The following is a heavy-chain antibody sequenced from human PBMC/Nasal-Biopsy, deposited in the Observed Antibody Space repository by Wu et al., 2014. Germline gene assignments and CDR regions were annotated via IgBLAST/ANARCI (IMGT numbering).Heavy chain of an antibody. CDR2: IYYSGST. CDR3: ASAVVTPLGVRWFDP. Sequence: TLSLTCTVSGGSISSHYWSWIRQPPGKGLEWIGYIYYSGSTNYNPSLKSRVTISVDTSKNQFSLKLSSVTAADTAVYYCASAVVTPLGVRWFDPWGQGTLVTVSS. CDR1: GGSISSHY. V-gene: IGHV4-59*11. J-gene: IGHJ5*02. D-gene: IGHD4-23*01.